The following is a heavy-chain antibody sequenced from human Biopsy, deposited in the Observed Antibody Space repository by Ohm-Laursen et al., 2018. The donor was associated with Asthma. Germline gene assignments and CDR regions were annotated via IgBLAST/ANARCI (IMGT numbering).Heavy chain of an antibody. CDR3: ARKAGSCISRTCYSLDF. Sequence: ASVKVSCKPLGGTFNTYVIGWVRQAPGQGLEWMGGINSVFGTTTYPQKFQDRVTITADDSTSTVYMELSSLRSEDTAVYYCARKAGSCISRTCYSLDFWDQGTLVTVSS. CDR1: GGTFNTYV. J-gene: IGHJ4*02. CDR2: INSVFGTT. D-gene: IGHD2-2*01. V-gene: IGHV1-69*13.